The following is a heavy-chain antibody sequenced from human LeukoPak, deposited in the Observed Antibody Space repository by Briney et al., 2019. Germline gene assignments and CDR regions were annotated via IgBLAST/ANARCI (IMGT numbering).Heavy chain of an antibody. J-gene: IGHJ4*02. D-gene: IGHD6-19*01. CDR2: IYYSGNT. CDR3: ARGSGWYYY. V-gene: IGHV4-59*11. Sequence: SETLSLTCTVSGGSISSHYWSWVRHPPGKGLEWIGYIYYSGNTNYNPSLKSRVTISVDMSKNQFSLNLTSVTAADTAVYYCARGSGWYYYWGQGTLVTVSS. CDR1: GGSISSHY.